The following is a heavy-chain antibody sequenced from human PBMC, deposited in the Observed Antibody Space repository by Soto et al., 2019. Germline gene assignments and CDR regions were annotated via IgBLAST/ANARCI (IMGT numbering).Heavy chain of an antibody. CDR2: ISSSSSTI. J-gene: IGHJ6*02. V-gene: IGHV3-48*01. D-gene: IGHD4-17*01. CDR1: GFTFSSYS. Sequence: PGGSLRLSCAASGFTFSSYSMNWVRQAPGKGLEWVSYISSSSSTIYYADSVKGRFTISRDNAKNSLYLQMNSLRAEDTAVYYCARDTGYGDYGSYYYYGMYVWGQGTTVTVSS. CDR3: ARDTGYGDYGSYYYYGMYV.